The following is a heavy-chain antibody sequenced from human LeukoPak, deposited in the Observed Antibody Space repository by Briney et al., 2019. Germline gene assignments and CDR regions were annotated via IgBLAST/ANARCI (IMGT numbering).Heavy chain of an antibody. J-gene: IGHJ6*03. V-gene: IGHV4-34*01. Sequence: SETLSLTCAVYGGSFSGYYWSWIRQPPGKGLEWIGEINHSGSTNYNPSLKSRVTISVDTSKNQFSLKLSSVTAADTAVYYCARSGVARHYMDVWGKETTVTVSS. CDR2: INHSGST. D-gene: IGHD5-12*01. CDR3: ARSGVARHYMDV. CDR1: GGSFSGYY.